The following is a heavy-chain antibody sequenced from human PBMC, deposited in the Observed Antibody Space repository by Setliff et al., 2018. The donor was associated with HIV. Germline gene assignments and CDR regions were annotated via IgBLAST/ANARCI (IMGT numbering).Heavy chain of an antibody. V-gene: IGHV4-30-4*08. D-gene: IGHD3-10*01. Sequence: PSETLSLTCAVSGYAINNNFFWSWIRQPPGKGLEWIGYIYYTGSTHYNPSLKGRLSMSTSENQFSLKLTSVTAADTAVYYCASTRIRLIRGAVISNLRTPYFDYWGPGSLVTVSS. CDR1: GYAINNNFF. CDR3: ASTRIRLIRGAVISNLRTPYFDY. J-gene: IGHJ4*02. CDR2: IYYTGST.